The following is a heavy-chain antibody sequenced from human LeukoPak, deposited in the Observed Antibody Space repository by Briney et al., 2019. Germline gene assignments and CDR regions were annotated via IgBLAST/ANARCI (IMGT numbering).Heavy chain of an antibody. CDR2: ISGSGGST. J-gene: IGHJ4*02. CDR1: GFTFSSYA. CDR3: AKDLCSSTSCYSGFDY. Sequence: GGSLRLSCAASGFTFSSYAMSWVRQAPGKGLEWVSAISGSGGSTYYADSVKGRFTISRDNSKNTLYLQVNSLRAEDTAVYYCAKDLCSSTSCYSGFDYWGQGTLVTVSS. V-gene: IGHV3-23*01. D-gene: IGHD2-2*02.